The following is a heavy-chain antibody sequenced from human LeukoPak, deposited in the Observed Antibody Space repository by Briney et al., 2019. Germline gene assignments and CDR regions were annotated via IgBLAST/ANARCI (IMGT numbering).Heavy chain of an antibody. V-gene: IGHV3-30*04. Sequence: PGGSLRLSCAASGLTFSSYAMHWVRQAPGKGLEWVAVISYDGSNKYYADSVKGRFTISRDNSKNTLYLQMNSLRAEDTAVYYCARVGGGSPPGNWGQGTLVTVSS. CDR3: ARVGGGSPPGN. CDR2: ISYDGSNK. J-gene: IGHJ4*02. CDR1: GLTFSSYA. D-gene: IGHD3-10*01.